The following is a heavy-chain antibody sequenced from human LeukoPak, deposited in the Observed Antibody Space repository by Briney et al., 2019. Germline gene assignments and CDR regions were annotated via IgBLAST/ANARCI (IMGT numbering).Heavy chain of an antibody. Sequence: PGGSLRLSCAASGFTLSDHYMDWVRQAPGKGLEWVGRTRNKANSYTTEYAASVKGRFTISRDDSKNSLYLQMNSLITEDTAVYYCAKSHGSYGRYDALDIWGQGTMVTVSS. J-gene: IGHJ3*02. D-gene: IGHD1-26*01. CDR2: TRNKANSYTT. V-gene: IGHV3-72*01. CDR3: AKSHGSYGRYDALDI. CDR1: GFTLSDHY.